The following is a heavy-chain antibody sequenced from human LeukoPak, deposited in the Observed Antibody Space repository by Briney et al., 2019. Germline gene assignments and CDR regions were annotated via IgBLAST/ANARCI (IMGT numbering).Heavy chain of an antibody. CDR2: ISGGGGST. CDR3: AKFYDISTGYSDY. V-gene: IGHV3-23*01. J-gene: IGHJ4*02. Sequence: PGGSLRLSCAASGFTFSSYAMSWVRQSPGKGLEWVSVISGGGGSTYYADSVKGRFTISRDNSKNTLYLQMNSLRADDTAVYYSAKFYDISTGYSDYWGQGTLVTVSS. D-gene: IGHD3-9*01. CDR1: GFTFSSYA.